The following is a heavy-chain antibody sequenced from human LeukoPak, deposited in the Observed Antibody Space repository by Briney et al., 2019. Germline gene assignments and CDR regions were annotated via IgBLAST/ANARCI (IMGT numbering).Heavy chain of an antibody. J-gene: IGHJ4*02. CDR3: ARAARGVIVGALFDY. V-gene: IGHV4-34*01. D-gene: IGHD3-16*02. CDR1: GGSFSGYY. Sequence: SETLSLTCAVYGGSFSGYYWSWIRQPPGKGLEWIGEINHSGSTNYNPSLKSRVTISVDTSKNQFSLKLSSVTAADTAVYYCARAARGVIVGALFDYWGQGTLVTVSS. CDR2: INHSGST.